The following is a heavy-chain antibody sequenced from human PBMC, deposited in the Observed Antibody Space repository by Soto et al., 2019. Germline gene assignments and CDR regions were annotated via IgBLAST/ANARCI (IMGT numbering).Heavy chain of an antibody. CDR3: ARERIQLLFGGGYYYYYGMDV. D-gene: IGHD5-18*01. Sequence: EVQLVESGGGLVKPGGSLRLSCAASGFTFSSYSMNWVRQATGKGLEWVSSISSSSSYIYYADSVKGRFTISRDNAKNALYLKMNSMRAEETAVYYCARERIQLLFGGGYYYYYGMDVWGQGTTVTVSS. CDR1: GFTFSSYS. V-gene: IGHV3-21*01. CDR2: ISSSSSYI. J-gene: IGHJ6*02.